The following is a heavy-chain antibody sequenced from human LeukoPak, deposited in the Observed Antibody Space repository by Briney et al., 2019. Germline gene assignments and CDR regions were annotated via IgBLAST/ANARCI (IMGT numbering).Heavy chain of an antibody. CDR3: ARVEKVPPHYDSSGYYNT. J-gene: IGHJ4*02. Sequence: ASVKVSCKASGGTFSSYAISWVRQAPGQGLEWMGGIIPIFGTASYAQKFQGRVTMTRDTSTSTVYMELSSLRSEDTAVYYCARVEKVPPHYDSSGYYNTWGQGTLVTVSS. V-gene: IGHV1-69*05. CDR1: GGTFSSYA. CDR2: IIPIFGTA. D-gene: IGHD3-22*01.